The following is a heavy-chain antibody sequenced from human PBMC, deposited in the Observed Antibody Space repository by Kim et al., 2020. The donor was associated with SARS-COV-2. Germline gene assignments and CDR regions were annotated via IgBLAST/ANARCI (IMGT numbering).Heavy chain of an antibody. J-gene: IGHJ3*01. CDR1: GITLTTSW. V-gene: IGHV3-74*01. D-gene: IGHD3-16*02. Sequence: GGSLRLSCVASGITLTTSWIHWVRQAPGKGLVWVSRIKSDGSVRSYADFVKGRISVSRDNAKNTLHLQMYSLTVEDTAVYYCVRSLADDAFDVLGQGT. CDR2: IKSDGSVR. CDR3: VRSLADDAFDV.